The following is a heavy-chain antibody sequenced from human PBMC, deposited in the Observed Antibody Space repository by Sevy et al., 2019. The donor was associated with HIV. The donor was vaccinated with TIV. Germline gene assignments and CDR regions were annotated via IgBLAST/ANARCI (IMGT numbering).Heavy chain of an antibody. D-gene: IGHD2-8*01. V-gene: IGHV3-23*01. J-gene: IGHJ4*02. Sequence: GGSLRLSCAASGFDFSIYSMSWVRQAPGKGLEWVSTLSFGCGKINYANSVKGRFTISRDNSKSSVYLQMNNMRVEDTAIYYCAREGCTKPHDYWGQGTLVTVSS. CDR3: AREGCTKPHDY. CDR1: GFDFSIYS. CDR2: LSFGCGKI.